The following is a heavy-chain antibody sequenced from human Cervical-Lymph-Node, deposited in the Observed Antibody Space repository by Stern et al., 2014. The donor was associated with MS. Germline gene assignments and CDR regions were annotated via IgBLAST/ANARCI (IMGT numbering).Heavy chain of an antibody. CDR1: GYKFSIYC. CDR2: IYPGDSET. J-gene: IGHJ4*02. V-gene: IGHV5-51*01. CDR3: ARQTTAWASDV. Sequence: EVQLVESGAELIRPGESLKISCKGSGYKFSIYCIAWVRQMPGKGLEWMGSIYPGDSETRYSPSFQGQITMSADKSTSTAYLQWSSLNASDTAMYFCARQTTAWASDVWGQGTLVTVSS. D-gene: IGHD1-14*01.